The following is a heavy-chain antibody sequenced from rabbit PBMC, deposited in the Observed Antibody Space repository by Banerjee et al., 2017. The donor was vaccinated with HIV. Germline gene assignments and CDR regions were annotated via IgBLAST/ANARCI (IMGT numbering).Heavy chain of an antibody. D-gene: IGHD1-1*01. CDR3: ARVNAGSSGYPYYFNL. Sequence: QEQLVESGGGLVTLGGSLKLSCKASGIDFSSYGISWVRQAPGKGLEWIAYIYADGSGYTYYASWAKGRFTISKTSSTTVPLQMTSLTAADTATYFCARVNAGSSGYPYYFNLWGPGTLVTVS. V-gene: IGHV1S45*01. J-gene: IGHJ4*01. CDR2: IYADGSGYT. CDR1: GIDFSSYG.